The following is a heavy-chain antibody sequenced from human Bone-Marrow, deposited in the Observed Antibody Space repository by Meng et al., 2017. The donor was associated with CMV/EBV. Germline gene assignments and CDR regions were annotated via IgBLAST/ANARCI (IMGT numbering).Heavy chain of an antibody. CDR2: IRGRGGST. CDR3: AKVVVAAAPRAAFDI. V-gene: IGHV3-23*01. D-gene: IGHD2-2*01. Sequence: GGFLRLSCAAPGFTFSSYAMSWVRQARGKGLEWVSAIRGRGGSTYYADPVKGRFTISRDNSKNTMYLQMNSLRAEGTAVYYCAKVVVAAAPRAAFDIWGQGTMVTVSS. CDR1: GFTFSSYA. J-gene: IGHJ3*02.